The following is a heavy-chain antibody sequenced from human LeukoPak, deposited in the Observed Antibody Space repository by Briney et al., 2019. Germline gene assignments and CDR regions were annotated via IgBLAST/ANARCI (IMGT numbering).Heavy chain of an antibody. CDR2: ISGSGGST. D-gene: IGHD6-13*01. Sequence: SCKASGFTFSSYAMSWVRQAPGKGLEWVSAISGSGGSTYYADSVKGRFTISRDNSKNTLYLQMNSLRAEDTAVYYCAKARDRFSSSWYGDYWGQGTLVTVSS. V-gene: IGHV3-23*01. CDR3: AKARDRFSSSWYGDY. CDR1: GFTFSSYA. J-gene: IGHJ4*02.